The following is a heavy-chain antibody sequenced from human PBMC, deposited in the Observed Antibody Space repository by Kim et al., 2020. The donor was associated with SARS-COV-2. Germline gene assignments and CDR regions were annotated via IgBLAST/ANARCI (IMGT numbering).Heavy chain of an antibody. CDR3: AKEYDLWAYVMDV. J-gene: IGHJ6*02. V-gene: IGHV3-21*01. CDR1: GFTFSSYS. CDR2: IDSSSRYI. D-gene: IGHD3-3*01. Sequence: GGSLRLSCAASGFTFSSYSMNWVRQAPGKGLEWVSSIDSSSRYIYYGDSVKGRFTISRDNAKNSLYLQMNSLRAEDTAVYYCAKEYDLWAYVMDVWGQGTTVTVSS.